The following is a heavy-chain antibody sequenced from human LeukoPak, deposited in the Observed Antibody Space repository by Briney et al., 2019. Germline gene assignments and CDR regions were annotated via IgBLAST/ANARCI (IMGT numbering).Heavy chain of an antibody. CDR3: ARVRWLVRAFDI. Sequence: GSLRLSCAASGFTVSSNYMSWVRQAPGKGLEWVSVIYSGGSTYYAGSVKGRLTISRDNSKNTLYLQMNSLRAEDTAVYYCARVRWLVRAFDIWGQGTMVTVSS. CDR1: GFTVSSNY. CDR2: IYSGGST. D-gene: IGHD6-19*01. J-gene: IGHJ3*02. V-gene: IGHV3-53*01.